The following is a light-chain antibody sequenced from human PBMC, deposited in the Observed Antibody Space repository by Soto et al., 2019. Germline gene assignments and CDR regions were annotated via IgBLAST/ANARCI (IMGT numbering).Light chain of an antibody. J-gene: IGLJ1*01. CDR1: SSDVGTFYY. Sequence: QSALTQPRSVSGSPGQSVTISCSGTSSDVGTFYYVSWYQQQPGKVPKLILYDVARRPSGIPDRFSGSKSGNTASLTISGLQPEDEADYFCCSYAGNYIFVFGLGTKLTVL. CDR2: DVA. V-gene: IGLV2-11*01. CDR3: CSYAGNYIFV.